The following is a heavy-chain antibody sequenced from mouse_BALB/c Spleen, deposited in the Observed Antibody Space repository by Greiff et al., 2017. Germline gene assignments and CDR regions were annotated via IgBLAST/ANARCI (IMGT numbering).Heavy chain of an antibody. J-gene: IGHJ4*01. Sequence: VQLQQSGAELARPGASVKLSCKASGYTFTSYWMQWVKQRPGQGLEWIGAIYPGDGDTRYTQKFKGKATLTADKYSSTAYMQLSSLASEDSAVYYCARGGNYAMDYWGQGTSVTVSS. V-gene: IGHV1-87*01. CDR3: ARGGNYAMDY. CDR1: GYTFTSYW. CDR2: IYPGDGDT.